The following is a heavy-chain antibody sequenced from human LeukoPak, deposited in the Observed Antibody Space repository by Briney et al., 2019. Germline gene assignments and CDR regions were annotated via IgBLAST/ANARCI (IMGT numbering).Heavy chain of an antibody. V-gene: IGHV1-2*04. D-gene: IGHD3-3*01. J-gene: IGHJ6*03. CDR2: INPNSGGT. CDR3: ARDFRSGPYYYYYYMDV. CDR1: GYTFTGYY. Sequence: ASVKVSCKASGYTFTGYYMHWVRQAPGQGLEWMGWINPNSGGTNYAQKFQGWVTMTRDTSISTAYMELSRLRSDDTAVYYCARDFRSGPYYYYYYMDVWGKGTTVTVSS.